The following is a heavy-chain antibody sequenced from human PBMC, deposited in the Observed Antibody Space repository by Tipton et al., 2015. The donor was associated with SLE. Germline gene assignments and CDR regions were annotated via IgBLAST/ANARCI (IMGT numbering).Heavy chain of an antibody. J-gene: IGHJ4*02. V-gene: IGHV3-21*01. Sequence: GSLRLSCAASGFTFRSYNMNWVRQAPGKGLEWVSSISSSSSYIYYADSVKGRFTISRDNAKNSLYLQMNSLRAEDTAVYHCARVKLGTLTAAAPGDYWGQGTLVTVSS. CDR1: GFTFRSYN. CDR2: ISSSSSYI. D-gene: IGHD7-27*01. CDR3: ARVKLGTLTAAAPGDY.